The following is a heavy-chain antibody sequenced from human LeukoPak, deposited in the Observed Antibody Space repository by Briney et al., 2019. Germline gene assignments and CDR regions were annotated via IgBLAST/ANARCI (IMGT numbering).Heavy chain of an antibody. CDR2: IYYSGST. J-gene: IGHJ3*02. Sequence: PSETLSLTCTVSGYSISSGYYWGWIRQPPGKGLEWIGSIYYSGSTYYNPSLKSRVTISVDASKNQFSLKLSSVTAADTAVYYCARDLGGWGLGAFDIWGQGTMVTVSS. CDR3: ARDLGGWGLGAFDI. D-gene: IGHD4-23*01. CDR1: GYSISSGYY. V-gene: IGHV4-38-2*02.